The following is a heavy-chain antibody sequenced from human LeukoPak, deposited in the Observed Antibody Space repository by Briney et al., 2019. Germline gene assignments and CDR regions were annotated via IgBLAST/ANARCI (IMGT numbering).Heavy chain of an antibody. CDR3: QKTAYEILTGYRRNFDY. J-gene: IGHJ4*02. D-gene: IGHD3-9*01. Sequence: PGGSLRLSCAASGFTFSSYSMNWVRQAPGKWLEWVSSISSSSSYIYYADSVKGRFTISRDNAKNSLYLQMNSLRAEDTVLYFKQKTAYEILTGYRRNFDYWGQGTLVTVSS. V-gene: IGHV3-21*01. CDR2: ISSSSSYI. CDR1: GFTFSSYS.